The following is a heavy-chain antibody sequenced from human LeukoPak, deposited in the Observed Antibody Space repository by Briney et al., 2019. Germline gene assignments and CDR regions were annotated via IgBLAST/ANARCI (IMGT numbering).Heavy chain of an antibody. CDR2: INTNTGNP. J-gene: IGHJ3*02. D-gene: IGHD6-19*01. CDR3: AEIAVASPDAFDI. CDR1: GYTFTSYA. V-gene: IGHV7-4-1*02. Sequence: ASVKVSCKASGYTFTSYAMNWVRQAPGQGLEWMGWINTNTGNPTYARGFTGRFVFSLDTSVSTAYLQISSLKAEDTAVYYCAEIAVASPDAFDIWGQGTMVTVSS.